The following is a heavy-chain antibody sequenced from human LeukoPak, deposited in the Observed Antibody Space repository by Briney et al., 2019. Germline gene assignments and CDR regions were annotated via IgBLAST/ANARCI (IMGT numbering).Heavy chain of an antibody. Sequence: GASVKVSCKASGYTFTGYYMHWVRQAPGQGLEWMGWINPNSGGTNYAQKFQGRVTMTRDTSISTAYMELSRLRSDDTAVYYCARDWVYSSSWYNNPVNDYWGQGTLVTVSS. CDR1: GYTFTGYY. CDR2: INPNSGGT. D-gene: IGHD6-13*01. V-gene: IGHV1-2*02. CDR3: ARDWVYSSSWYNNPVNDY. J-gene: IGHJ4*02.